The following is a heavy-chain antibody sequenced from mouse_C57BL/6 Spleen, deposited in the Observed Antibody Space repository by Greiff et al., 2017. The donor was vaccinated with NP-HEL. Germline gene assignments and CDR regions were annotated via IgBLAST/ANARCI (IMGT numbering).Heavy chain of an antibody. CDR1: GYTFTSYW. V-gene: IGHV1-69*01. Sequence: VKLQQPGAELVMPGASVKLSCKASGYTFTSYWMHWVKQRPGQGLEWIGEIDPSDSYTNYNQKFKGKSTLTVDKSSSTAYMQLSSLTSEDSAVYYCARREGITTVVFDYWGQGTTLTVSS. CDR3: ARREGITTVVFDY. J-gene: IGHJ2*01. CDR2: IDPSDSYT. D-gene: IGHD1-1*01.